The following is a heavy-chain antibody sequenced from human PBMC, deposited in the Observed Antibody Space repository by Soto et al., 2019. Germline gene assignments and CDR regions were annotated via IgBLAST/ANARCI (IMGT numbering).Heavy chain of an antibody. V-gene: IGHV1-58*01. Sequence: ASVKVSCKASGFTFTSSAVQWVRQARGQRLEWIGWIVVGSGNTNYAQKFQERVTITRDMSTSTAYMELSSLRSEDTAVYYCAADHLPGPDTAMVSLWAFDIWRQGTMVTVSS. CDR1: GFTFTSSA. J-gene: IGHJ3*02. CDR3: AADHLPGPDTAMVSLWAFDI. D-gene: IGHD5-18*01. CDR2: IVVGSGNT.